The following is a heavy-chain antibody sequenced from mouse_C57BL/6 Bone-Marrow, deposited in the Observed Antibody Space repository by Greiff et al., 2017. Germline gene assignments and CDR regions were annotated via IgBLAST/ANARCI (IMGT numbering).Heavy chain of an antibody. CDR2: ISGGGGNT. D-gene: IGHD1-1*01. V-gene: IGHV5-9*01. Sequence: DVMLVESGGGLVKPGGSLKLSCAASGFTFSSYTMSWVRQTPEKRLQWVAAISGGGGNTYYPASVKGRFTISRDNDKNILYLQMSSLRSEDTALYYCSRQVTTVLATKYFDVGGTGTTVTVSS. J-gene: IGHJ1*03. CDR3: SRQVTTVLATKYFDV. CDR1: GFTFSSYT.